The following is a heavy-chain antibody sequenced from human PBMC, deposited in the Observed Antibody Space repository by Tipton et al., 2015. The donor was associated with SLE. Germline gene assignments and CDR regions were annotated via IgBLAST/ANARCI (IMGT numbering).Heavy chain of an antibody. CDR3: AREGGYDAFDI. V-gene: IGHV3-30-3*01. Sequence: SLRLSCAASGFTFSSYAMHWVRQAPGKGLEWVAVISYDGSNKYYADSVKGRFTISRDNSKNTLHLQMNSLRAEDTAVYYCAREGGYDAFDIWGQGTMVTVSS. J-gene: IGHJ3*02. CDR1: GFTFSSYA. D-gene: IGHD3-16*01. CDR2: ISYDGSNK.